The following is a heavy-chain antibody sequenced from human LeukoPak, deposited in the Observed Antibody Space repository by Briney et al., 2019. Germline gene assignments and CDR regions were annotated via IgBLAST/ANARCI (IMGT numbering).Heavy chain of an antibody. CDR1: GYTFTDYY. J-gene: IGHJ4*02. CDR3: ARDQSDSSSAGIDY. CDR2: INPESGGT. V-gene: IGHV1-2*02. D-gene: IGHD6-6*01. Sequence: GASVKVSCKTSGYTFTDYYIHWARQAPGQGLEWMGWINPESGGTSYAQKFQGRVTMTRDTSISTAYMELSRLRSDDTAVYYCARDQSDSSSAGIDYWGQGTLVTVSS.